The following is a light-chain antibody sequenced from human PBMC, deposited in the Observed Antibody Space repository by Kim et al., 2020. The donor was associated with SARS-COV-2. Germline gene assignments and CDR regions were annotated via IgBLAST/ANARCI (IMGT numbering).Light chain of an antibody. V-gene: IGLV2-11*03. CDR3: NSYAGSYTWL. Sequence: GQSVTISCTGTSSDVGPYNYVSWYQQHPGKAPKVMIYDVSERPSGVPDRFSGSKSGNTASLTISGLQAEDEADYYCNSYAGSYTWLFGGGTQLTV. CDR1: SSDVGPYNY. CDR2: DVS. J-gene: IGLJ3*02.